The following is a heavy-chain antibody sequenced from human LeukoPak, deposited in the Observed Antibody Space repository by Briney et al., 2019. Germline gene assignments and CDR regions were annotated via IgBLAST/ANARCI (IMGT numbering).Heavy chain of an antibody. CDR2: ISGDGGST. V-gene: IGHV3-43*02. CDR1: GFTFDDYA. CDR3: AEIRSVASDY. J-gene: IGHJ4*02. D-gene: IGHD6-19*01. Sequence: GGSLRLSCAASGFTFDDYAMHWVRQAPGKGLEWVSLISGDGGSTYYADSVKGRFTISRDNSKNSLYLQMNSLRTEDTALYYCAEIRSVASDYWGQGTLVTVSP.